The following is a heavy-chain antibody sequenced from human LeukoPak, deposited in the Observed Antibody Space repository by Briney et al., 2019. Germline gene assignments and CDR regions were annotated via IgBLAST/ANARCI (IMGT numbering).Heavy chain of an antibody. D-gene: IGHD3-10*01. CDR3: ARESSKTYGAGSYYPKY. V-gene: IGHV3-7*01. CDR1: GFTFSSHW. CDR2: IKQDGSEK. J-gene: IGHJ4*02. Sequence: GSLRLSCAASGFTFSSHWMSWVRQAPGKGLEWVANIKQDGSEKYYVDSVKGRFTISRDNAKNSLYLQMNSVRAEDTAVDYCARESSKTYGAGSYYPKYWGQGTLVTVSS.